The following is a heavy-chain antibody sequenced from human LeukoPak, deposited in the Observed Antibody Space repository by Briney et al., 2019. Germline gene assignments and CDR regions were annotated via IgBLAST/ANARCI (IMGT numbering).Heavy chain of an antibody. CDR3: AVIAAAGDY. J-gene: IGHJ4*02. Sequence: GGALRLSCATSGLNFNNAWMSWFRQAPGKGLEWVAVISYDGSNKYYADSVKGRFTISRDTSKNTLYLQKNSLRAEDTAVYYCAVIAAAGDYWGQGTLVTVSS. CDR1: GLNFNNAW. V-gene: IGHV3-30-3*01. D-gene: IGHD6-13*01. CDR2: ISYDGSNK.